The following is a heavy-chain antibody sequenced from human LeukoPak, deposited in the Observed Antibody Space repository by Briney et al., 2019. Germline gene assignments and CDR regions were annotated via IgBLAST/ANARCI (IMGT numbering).Heavy chain of an antibody. D-gene: IGHD3-22*01. CDR3: VKGHDSSGYYLSYFDY. CDR2: ISSNGGTT. V-gene: IGHV3-64D*09. J-gene: IGHJ4*02. CDR1: GCTFSSYA. Sequence: PGGSLRLSCSASGCTFSSYAMHWVRQAPGKGLEYVSTISSNGGTTYFADSVKGRFTISRDNSKNTLYLQMSSLRAEDTAVYYCVKGHDSSGYYLSYFDYWGQGALVTVSS.